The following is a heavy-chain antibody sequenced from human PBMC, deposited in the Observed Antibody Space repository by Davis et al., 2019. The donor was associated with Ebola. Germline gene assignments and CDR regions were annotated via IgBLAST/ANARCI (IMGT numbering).Heavy chain of an antibody. CDR1: DSKYG. D-gene: IGHD4-17*01. Sequence: SVKVSCKASDSKYGINWARQAPGQGLEWMGGIIPSYGAAQYAQKFQGRVTITADESTRTTYMEMSSLRSEDTAVYYCAKYPYGAWGRGTLVIVSS. V-gene: IGHV1-69*13. CDR3: AKYPYGA. J-gene: IGHJ5*02. CDR2: IIPSYGAA.